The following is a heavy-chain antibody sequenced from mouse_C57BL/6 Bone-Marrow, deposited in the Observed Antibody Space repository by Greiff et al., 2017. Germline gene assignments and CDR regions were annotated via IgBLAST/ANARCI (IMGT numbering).Heavy chain of an antibody. Sequence: VKLVESGAELARPGASVKLSCKASGYTFTSYGISWVKQRTGQGLEWIGEIYPRSGNTYYNEKFKGKATLTADKSSSTAYMELRSLTSEDSAVYFCARDGIYYGNYGWFAYWGQGTLVTVSA. V-gene: IGHV1-81*01. D-gene: IGHD2-1*01. J-gene: IGHJ3*01. CDR2: IYPRSGNT. CDR3: ARDGIYYGNYGWFAY. CDR1: GYTFTSYG.